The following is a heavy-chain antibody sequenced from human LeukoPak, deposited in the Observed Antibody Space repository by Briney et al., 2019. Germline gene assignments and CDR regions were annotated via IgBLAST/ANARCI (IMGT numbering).Heavy chain of an antibody. D-gene: IGHD6-19*01. CDR3: ARGQQWLVNDY. CDR2: ISAYKGKT. V-gene: IGHV1-18*04. J-gene: IGHJ4*02. CDR1: GYTFTSYG. Sequence: ASVKVSCKASGYTFTSYGISGGRQAAGQGGEGRGGISAYKGKTKYAQKRQGRVTMSTDTYTSTAYMQLRSLRSDDTAVYYCARGQQWLVNDYWGQGTLVTVSS.